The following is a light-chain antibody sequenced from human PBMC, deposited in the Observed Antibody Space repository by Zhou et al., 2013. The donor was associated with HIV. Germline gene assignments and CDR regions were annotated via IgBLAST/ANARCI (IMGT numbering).Light chain of an antibody. CDR1: QAVGND. CDR3: QQLNSFPIT. CDR2: GAY. J-gene: IGKJ5*01. Sequence: DIQVTQSPSSLSASIGDRVTITCRTSQAVGNDFGWLRQKPGTAPKRLIYGAYRLESGVPSRFSGSGSGTNFSLTISGLQPEDLGTYYCQQLNSFPITFGQGTRLGI. V-gene: IGKV1-17*01.